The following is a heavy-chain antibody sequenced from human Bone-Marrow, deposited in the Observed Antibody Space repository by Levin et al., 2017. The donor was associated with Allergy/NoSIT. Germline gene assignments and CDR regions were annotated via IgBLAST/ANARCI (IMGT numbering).Heavy chain of an antibody. CDR2: IWSDGRNQ. D-gene: IGHD6-19*01. CDR1: GFNFSGHG. V-gene: IGHV3-33*01. Sequence: GGSLRLSCIASGFNFSGHGMHWVRQAPGKGLEWVAVIWSDGRNQYYADSVKGRFTISRDNSKNILYLQMNSLRADDTAVFYCARTDWLVPFDSWGQGTLVTVSS. J-gene: IGHJ4*02. CDR3: ARTDWLVPFDS.